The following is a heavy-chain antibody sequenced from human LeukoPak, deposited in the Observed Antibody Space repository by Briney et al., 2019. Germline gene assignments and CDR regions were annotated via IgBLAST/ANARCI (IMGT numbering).Heavy chain of an antibody. J-gene: IGHJ5*02. D-gene: IGHD3-9*01. CDR3: ARVYYDILTGYNWFDP. V-gene: IGHV4-34*01. CDR2: INHSGST. Sequence: SEALSLTCAVYGGSFSGYYWSWIRQPPGKGLEWIGEINHSGSTNYNPSLKSRVTISVDTSKNQFSLKLSSVTAADTAVYYCARVYYDILTGYNWFDPWGQGTLVTVSS. CDR1: GGSFSGYY.